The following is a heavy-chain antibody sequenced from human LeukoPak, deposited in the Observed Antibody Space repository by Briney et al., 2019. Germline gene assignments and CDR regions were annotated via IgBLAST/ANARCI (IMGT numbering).Heavy chain of an antibody. CDR3: ARGKRIQLWDGFDP. CDR2: INPNSGGT. D-gene: IGHD5-18*01. J-gene: IGHJ5*02. Sequence: ASVKVSCKASGYSFIDYYMHWERQAPGQGLEWMGWINPNSGGTNYAQKFQGRVTMTRDTSTTTTHLELSRLRSDDTAVYYCARGKRIQLWDGFDPWGQGTLVTVSS. CDR1: GYSFIDYY. V-gene: IGHV1-2*02.